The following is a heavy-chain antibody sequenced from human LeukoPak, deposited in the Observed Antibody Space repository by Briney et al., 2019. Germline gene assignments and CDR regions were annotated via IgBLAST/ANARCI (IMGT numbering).Heavy chain of an antibody. CDR2: IRSKANSYAT. Sequence: GGSLRLSCAASGFTFSGSATHWVRQASGKGLEWVGRIRSKANSYATAYAASVKGRFTISRDDSKNTAYLQMNSLKTEDTAVYYCTSSRSSTWQFDYWGQGTLVTVSS. CDR3: TSSRSSTWQFDY. V-gene: IGHV3-73*01. D-gene: IGHD6-13*01. CDR1: GFTFSGSA. J-gene: IGHJ4*02.